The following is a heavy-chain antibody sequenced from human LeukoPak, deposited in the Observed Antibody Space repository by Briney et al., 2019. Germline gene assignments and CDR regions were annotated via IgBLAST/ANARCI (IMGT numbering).Heavy chain of an antibody. Sequence: PGGSLRLSCAASGFTFRSYDMHWVRQAPGKGLEWVAVIDTAGDTYYPGSVKGRFTISRENAKNSLYLQMNSLGAGETAVYYCARASGDGSGSYYNFAFDIWGQGTMVTVSS. J-gene: IGHJ3*02. V-gene: IGHV3-13*04. CDR3: ARASGDGSGSYYNFAFDI. CDR2: IDTAGDT. D-gene: IGHD3-10*01. CDR1: GFTFRSYD.